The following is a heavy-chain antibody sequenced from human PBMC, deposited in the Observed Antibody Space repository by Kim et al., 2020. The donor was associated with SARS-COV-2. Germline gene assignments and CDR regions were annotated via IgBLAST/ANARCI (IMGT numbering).Heavy chain of an antibody. D-gene: IGHD3-10*01. CDR3: ARAPSIWSDGYGMDV. V-gene: IGHV3-13*01. Sequence: GSVKGRFTISRENAKNSLYLQMNSLRAGDTAVYYCARAPSIWSDGYGMDVWGQGTTVTVSS. J-gene: IGHJ6*02.